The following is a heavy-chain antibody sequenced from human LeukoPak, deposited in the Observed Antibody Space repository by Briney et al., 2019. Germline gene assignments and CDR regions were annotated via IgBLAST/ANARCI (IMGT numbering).Heavy chain of an antibody. V-gene: IGHV5-51*01. J-gene: IGHJ4*02. Sequence: GESLKLSCKGSGYSYTTYWIGWVRQMPGKGLEWMGIIHPGDSDTRYSPSFQGQVTISADKSITTAYLQWSSLKASDTAIYYCARSLTPDYFDYWGQGTLVTVSS. CDR3: ARSLTPDYFDY. CDR1: GYSYTTYW. CDR2: IHPGDSDT.